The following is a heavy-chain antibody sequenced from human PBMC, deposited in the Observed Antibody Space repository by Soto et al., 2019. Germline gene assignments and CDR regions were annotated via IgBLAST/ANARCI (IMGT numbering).Heavy chain of an antibody. Sequence: QVQLVHSGAEVKKPGSSVKVSCKASGGTFSSYSISWVRQAPGQGLEWMGGIIPIFGTANYAQKFQGRVTITADESTSTAYMGLSSLRSEDTAVYYCARSWNWATVVPPNDGMDVWGQGTTVTGSS. V-gene: IGHV1-69*01. J-gene: IGHJ6*02. CDR2: IIPIFGTA. CDR1: GGTFSSYS. D-gene: IGHD2-15*01. CDR3: ARSWNWATVVPPNDGMDV.